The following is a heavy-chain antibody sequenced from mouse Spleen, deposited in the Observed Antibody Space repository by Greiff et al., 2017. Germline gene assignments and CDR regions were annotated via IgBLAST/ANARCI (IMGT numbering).Heavy chain of an antibody. Sequence: QVHVKQSGAELVRPGASVTLSCKASGYTFTDYEMHWVKQTPVHGLEWIGAIDPETGGTAYNQKFKGKAILTADKSSSTAYMQLSSLTSEDSAVYYCARSSIYYGNFDYWGQGTTLTVSS. J-gene: IGHJ2*01. CDR3: ARSSIYYGNFDY. V-gene: IGHV1-15*01. D-gene: IGHD2-1*01. CDR2: IDPETGGT. CDR1: GYTFTDYE.